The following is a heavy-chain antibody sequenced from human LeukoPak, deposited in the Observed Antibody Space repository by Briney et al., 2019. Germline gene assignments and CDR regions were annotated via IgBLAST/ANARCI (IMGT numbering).Heavy chain of an antibody. CDR2: INHSGST. CDR1: GGSFSGYY. V-gene: IGHV4-34*01. D-gene: IGHD3-9*01. Sequence: PSETLSLTCAVYGGSFSGYYWSWIRQPPGKGLEWIGEINHSGSTNYNPSLKSRVTISVDTSKNQFSLTLSSVTAGDTAVYYCARGYYDILTGYYDDYWGQGTLVTVSS. J-gene: IGHJ4*02. CDR3: ARGYYDILTGYYDDY.